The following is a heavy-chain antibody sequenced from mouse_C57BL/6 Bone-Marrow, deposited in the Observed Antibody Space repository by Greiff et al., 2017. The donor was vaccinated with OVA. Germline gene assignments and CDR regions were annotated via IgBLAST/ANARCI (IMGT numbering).Heavy chain of an antibody. J-gene: IGHJ2*01. CDR3: VRHGLITTVVAKHY. V-gene: IGHV10-1*01. Sequence: EVMLVESGGGLVQPKGSLKLSCAASGFSFNTYAMNWVRQAPGKGLEWVARIRSKSNNYATYYADSVKDRFTISRDDSESMLYLQMNNLKTEDTAMYYCVRHGLITTVVAKHYWGQGTTLTVSS. CDR1: GFSFNTYA. CDR2: IRSKSNNYAT. D-gene: IGHD1-1*01.